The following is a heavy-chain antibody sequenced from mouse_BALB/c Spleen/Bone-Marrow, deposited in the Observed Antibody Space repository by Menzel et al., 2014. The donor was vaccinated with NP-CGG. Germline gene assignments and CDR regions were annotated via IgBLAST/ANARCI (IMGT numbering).Heavy chain of an antibody. J-gene: IGHJ3*01. V-gene: IGHV1-4*01. CDR2: INPSSGYT. CDR1: GYTFTSYT. Sequence: VQLQQSGAELARPGASVKMSCKAPGYTFTSYTMHWVKQRPGQGLEWIGYINPSSGYTNYNQKFKDKATLTADKSSSTAYMQLSSLTSEDSAVYYCTRSYWYDVAWFAYWGQGTLVTVSA. CDR3: TRSYWYDVAWFAY. D-gene: IGHD2-14*01.